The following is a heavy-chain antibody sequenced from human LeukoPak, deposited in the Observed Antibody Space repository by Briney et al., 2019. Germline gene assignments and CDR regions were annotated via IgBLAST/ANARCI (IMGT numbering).Heavy chain of an antibody. V-gene: IGHV4-39*01. CDR2: IYYSGST. CDR3: ARYWGSSGWNYFDY. CDR1: GGSISSSSYY. D-gene: IGHD6-19*01. J-gene: IGHJ4*02. Sequence: SETLSLTCTVSGGSISSSSYYWGWIRQPPGKGLEWIGSIYYSGSTYYNPSLKSRVTISVDTSKNQFSLKLSSVTAADTAVYYCARYWGSSGWNYFDYWGQGTLVTVSS.